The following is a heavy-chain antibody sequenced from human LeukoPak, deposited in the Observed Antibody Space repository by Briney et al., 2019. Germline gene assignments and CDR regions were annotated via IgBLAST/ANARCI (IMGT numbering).Heavy chain of an antibody. V-gene: IGHV3-21*04. CDR1: GFTFSSYT. D-gene: IGHD2-2*01. CDR2: ISSSGDYI. Sequence: GGSLRLSCAASGFTFSSYTMNWVRQAPGKGLEWVSSISSSGDYIYYGDSVKGRFTISRDNSKNTLSLQMNSLRAEDTAVYYCAKVNWCSASCADAWGQGTLVTVSS. CDR3: AKVNWCSASCADA. J-gene: IGHJ4*02.